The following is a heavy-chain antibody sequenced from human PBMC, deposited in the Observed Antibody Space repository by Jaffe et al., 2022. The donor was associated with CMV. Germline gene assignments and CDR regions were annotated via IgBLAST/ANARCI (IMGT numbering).Heavy chain of an antibody. CDR1: GYTFTSYY. CDR3: ATDYYDSSGHNWYFDL. J-gene: IGHJ2*01. D-gene: IGHD3-22*01. CDR2: INPSGGST. Sequence: QVQLVQSGAEVKKPGASVKVSCKASGYTFTSYYMHWVRQAPGQGLEWMGIINPSGGSTSYAQKFQGRVTMTRDTSTSTVYMELSSLRSEDTAVYYCATDYYDSSGHNWYFDLWGRGTLVTVSS. V-gene: IGHV1-46*01.